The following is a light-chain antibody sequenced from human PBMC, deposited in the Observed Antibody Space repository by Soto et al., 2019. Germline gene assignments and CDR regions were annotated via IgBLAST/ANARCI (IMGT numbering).Light chain of an antibody. CDR1: ESVTNY. CDR2: GAS. J-gene: IGKJ1*01. V-gene: IGKV3-15*01. CDR3: QQYNNWPRT. Sequence: EIVLTQSPATLSLSPGERGTLSCRASESVTNYLAWYQQKPGQAPRLLIYGASTRATGIPAWFSGSGSGTEFTLTISSLQSEDFAVYYCQQYNNWPRTFGQGTKVDIK.